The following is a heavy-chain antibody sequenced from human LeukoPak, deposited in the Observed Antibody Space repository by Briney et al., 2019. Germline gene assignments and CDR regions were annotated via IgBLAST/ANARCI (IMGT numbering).Heavy chain of an antibody. CDR2: ISWNSGSI. CDR3: AKDISYAHYYFDY. D-gene: IGHD2-2*01. Sequence: PGGSLRLSCAASGFTFDDYAMHWVRQAPGKGLEWVSGISWNSGSIGYADSVKGRFTISRDNAKNSLYLQMNSLRAEDTALYYCAKDISYAHYYFDYWGQGTLVTVSS. V-gene: IGHV3-9*01. CDR1: GFTFDDYA. J-gene: IGHJ4*02.